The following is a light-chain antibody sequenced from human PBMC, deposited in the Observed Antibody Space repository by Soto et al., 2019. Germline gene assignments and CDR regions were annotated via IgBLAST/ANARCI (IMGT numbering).Light chain of an antibody. CDR1: QSVSSN. Sequence: EIVMTQSPATLSVSPGERATLSCRASQSVSSNLAWYQQKPGQAPRLLIYGASTRATGIPVRFRGSGSGTEFTLTISSLQSEDFAVYYCQQYNNWPRTFGQGTKVEIK. V-gene: IGKV3-15*01. CDR2: GAS. J-gene: IGKJ1*01. CDR3: QQYNNWPRT.